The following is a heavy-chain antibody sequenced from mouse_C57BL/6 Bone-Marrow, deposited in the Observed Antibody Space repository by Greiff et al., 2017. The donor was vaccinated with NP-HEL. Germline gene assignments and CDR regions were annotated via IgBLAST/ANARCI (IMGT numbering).Heavy chain of an antibody. CDR1: GYAFSSSW. CDR2: IYPGDGDT. D-gene: IGHD2-3*01. Sequence: VQLQQSGPELVKPGASVKISCKASGYAFSSSWMNWVKQRPGKGLEWIGRIYPGDGDTNYNGKFKGKATLTADKSSSTAYMQLSSLTSEDSAVYFCARLLLPYYAMDYWGQGTSVTVSS. CDR3: ARLLLPYYAMDY. J-gene: IGHJ4*01. V-gene: IGHV1-82*01.